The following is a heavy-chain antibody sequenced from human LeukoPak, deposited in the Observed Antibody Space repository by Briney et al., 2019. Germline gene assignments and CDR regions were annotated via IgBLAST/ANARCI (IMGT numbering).Heavy chain of an antibody. J-gene: IGHJ4*02. D-gene: IGHD2-15*01. V-gene: IGHV3-30*18. Sequence: GRSLRLSCAASGSTFSNYGMHWVRQAAGKGLEWVAFISKDGSKKYYGGSVTGRFITSRDNSRNTVYLQMDSLRPEDTAVYYCAKDKGWSRVIDYWGRGTLVTVAS. CDR3: AKDKGWSRVIDY. CDR1: GSTFSNYG. CDR2: ISKDGSKK.